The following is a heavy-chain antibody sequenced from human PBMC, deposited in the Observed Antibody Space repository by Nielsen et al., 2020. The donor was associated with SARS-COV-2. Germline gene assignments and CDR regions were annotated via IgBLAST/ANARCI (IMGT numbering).Heavy chain of an antibody. CDR1: GGSFSGYY. CDR2: INHSGST. V-gene: IGHV4-34*01. CDR3: ARSEYSLFYYYMDV. D-gene: IGHD5-18*01. J-gene: IGHJ6*03. Sequence: GSLRLSCAVYGGSFSGYYWSWIRQPPGKGLEWIGEINHSGSTNYNPSLKSRVTISVDMSKNQLSLKLTSVTAADTAVYYCARSEYSLFYYYMDVWGKGTTVTVSS.